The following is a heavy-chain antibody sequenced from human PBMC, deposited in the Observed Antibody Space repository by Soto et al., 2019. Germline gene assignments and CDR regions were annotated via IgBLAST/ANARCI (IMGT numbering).Heavy chain of an antibody. CDR2: ISGSLGSA. J-gene: IGHJ3*02. D-gene: IGHD3-3*01. CDR1: GFTFNDYA. Sequence: EMQLLESGGDLGQPGGSLRLSCAVSGFTFNDYAMSWVRQAPGKGLEWVSTISGSLGSAYYAASVVGRFTISGDNSNNTLYLQMNSLRVEDTATYYCAKDSRLPGFGLLIHAFDIWGHGTMVTVSS. CDR3: AKDSRLPGFGLLIHAFDI. V-gene: IGHV3-23*01.